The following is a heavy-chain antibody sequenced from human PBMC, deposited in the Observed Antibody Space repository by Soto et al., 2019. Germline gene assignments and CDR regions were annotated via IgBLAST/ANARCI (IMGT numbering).Heavy chain of an antibody. J-gene: IGHJ6*02. D-gene: IGHD2-15*01. CDR3: AKGGVRSYYYGMDV. V-gene: IGHV3-23*01. Sequence: GGSLRLSCAASGFTFSSYAMSWVRQAPGKGLEWVSAISGSGGSTYYADSVKGRFTISRDNSKNTLYPQMNSLRAEDTAVYYCAKGGVRSYYYGMDVWGQGTTVTVSS. CDR1: GFTFSSYA. CDR2: ISGSGGST.